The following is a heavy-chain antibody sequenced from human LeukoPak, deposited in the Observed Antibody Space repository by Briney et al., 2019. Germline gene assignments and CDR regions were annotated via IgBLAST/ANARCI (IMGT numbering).Heavy chain of an antibody. V-gene: IGHV4-34*01. J-gene: IGHJ4*02. D-gene: IGHD3-10*01. CDR1: GGSFSGYY. Sequence: PSETLSLTCAVYGGSFSGYYWSWIRQPPGKGLEWIGEINHSGSTNYNPSLKSRVTISVDTSKNQFSLKLSSVTAADTDVYYCARLRMVRVFDYWGQATLVTVSA. CDR2: INHSGST. CDR3: ARLRMVRVFDY.